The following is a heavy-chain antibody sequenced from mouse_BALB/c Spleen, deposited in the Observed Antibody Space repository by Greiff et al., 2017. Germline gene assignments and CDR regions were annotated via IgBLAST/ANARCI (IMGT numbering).Heavy chain of an antibody. Sequence: QVQLKQSGPGLVAPSQSLSIICSVSGFSLTTYGVHWVRQPPGKGLEWLGVIWTGGSTNYNSALMSRLSISKDNSRSQVILKMNSLQSDDTAIYYCSRDQARGHYFDYWGQGTTLTVSS. J-gene: IGHJ2*01. CDR1: GFSLTTYG. V-gene: IGHV2-9*02. D-gene: IGHD3-2*02. CDR2: IWTGGST. CDR3: SRDQARGHYFDY.